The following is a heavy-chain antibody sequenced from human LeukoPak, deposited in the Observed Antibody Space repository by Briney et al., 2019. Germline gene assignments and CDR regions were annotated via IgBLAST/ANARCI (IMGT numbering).Heavy chain of an antibody. CDR2: IYYSGST. Sequence: SETLSLTCTVSGGSISISSYYWGWIRQPPGKGLEWIGSIYYSGSTYYNPSLKSRVTTSVDTSKTQFSLTLSSVTAADTAVYYCAKRVPVPVDYWGQGTLVTVSS. J-gene: IGHJ4*02. V-gene: IGHV4-39*07. CDR1: GGSISISSYY. D-gene: IGHD4-17*01. CDR3: AKRVPVPVDY.